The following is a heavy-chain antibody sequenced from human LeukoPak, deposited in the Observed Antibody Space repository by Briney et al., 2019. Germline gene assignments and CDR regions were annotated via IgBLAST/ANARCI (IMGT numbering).Heavy chain of an antibody. Sequence: GGSLRLSCGASGFLFRTYNMNWVRRAPGKGLEWVSSISSSNYIYYADSVKGRFTISRDDAENSLYLQMNSLRAEDTAVYYCARDRLENYCFDKWGQGTLVTVSS. CDR2: ISSSNYI. CDR1: GFLFRTYN. V-gene: IGHV3-21*01. CDR3: ARDRLENYCFDK. J-gene: IGHJ4*02. D-gene: IGHD2/OR15-2a*01.